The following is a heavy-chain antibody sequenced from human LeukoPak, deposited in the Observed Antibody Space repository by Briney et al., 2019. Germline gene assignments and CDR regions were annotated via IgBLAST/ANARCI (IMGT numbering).Heavy chain of an antibody. Sequence: SETLSLTCTVSGYSISSGYYWGWIRQPPGKGLEWIGSIYHSGSTYYNPSLKSRVTISVDTSKNQFSLKLSSVTAADTAVYYCARDLSIVLYYFDYWGQGTLVTVSS. D-gene: IGHD2/OR15-2a*01. CDR3: ARDLSIVLYYFDY. V-gene: IGHV4-38-2*02. J-gene: IGHJ4*02. CDR2: IYHSGST. CDR1: GYSISSGYY.